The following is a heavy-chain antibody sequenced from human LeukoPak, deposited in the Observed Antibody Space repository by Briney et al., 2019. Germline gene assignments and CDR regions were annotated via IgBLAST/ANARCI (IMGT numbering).Heavy chain of an antibody. CDR2: IYYSGST. V-gene: IGHV4-30-4*01. CDR1: GGSFSGYY. D-gene: IGHD4-11*01. Sequence: SETLSLTCAVYGGSFSGYYWSWIRLPPGKGLEWIGYIYYSGSTYYNPSLKSRVTISVDTSKNQFSLKLSSVTAADTAVYYCARDNSNSPYYYYGMDVWGQGTTVTVSS. J-gene: IGHJ6*02. CDR3: ARDNSNSPYYYYGMDV.